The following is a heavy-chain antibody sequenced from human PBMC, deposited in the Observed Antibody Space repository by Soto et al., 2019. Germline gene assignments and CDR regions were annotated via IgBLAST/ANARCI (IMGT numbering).Heavy chain of an antibody. CDR3: ARVGFFIHAEDGIRDCSTVSAFLLNRSSDL. D-gene: IGHD3-9*01. CDR2: MNPNSGNT. Sequence: QGLEWMGWMNPNSGNTGYAQKFQGRVTMTRNTAISTAYMELSSLRSEDTAVYYCARVGFFIHAEDGIRDCSTVSAFLLNRSSDL. J-gene: IGHJ2*01. V-gene: IGHV1-8*01.